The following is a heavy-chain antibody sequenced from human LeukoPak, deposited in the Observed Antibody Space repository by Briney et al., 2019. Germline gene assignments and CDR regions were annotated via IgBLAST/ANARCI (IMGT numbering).Heavy chain of an antibody. D-gene: IGHD6-19*01. CDR2: VHNVGST. CDR1: GASINSYY. V-gene: IGHV4-59*04. J-gene: IGHJ4*02. Sequence: SETLSLTCTVSGASINSYYWSWIRQPPGKGLEWIGSVHNVGSTYYNLSLRSRVTMSIDTSKNQFSLRLNSVTAADTAVYYCARHAEYNSGWHFYLDHWGQGILVTVSS. CDR3: ARHAEYNSGWHFYLDH.